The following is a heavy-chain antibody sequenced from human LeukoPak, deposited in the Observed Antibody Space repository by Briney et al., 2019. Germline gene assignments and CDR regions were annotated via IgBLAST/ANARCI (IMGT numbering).Heavy chain of an antibody. CDR2: IRSEANSYAT. CDR3: TRHYRRFDAFDI. Sequence: GGSLRLSCAASGFTFSGSAMHWVRQASGKGLEWVGRIRSEANSYATAYAASVKGRFTISRDDSKNTAYLQMNSLKTEDTAVYYCTRHYRRFDAFDIWGQGAMVTVSS. CDR1: GFTFSGSA. J-gene: IGHJ3*02. V-gene: IGHV3-73*01. D-gene: IGHD4-11*01.